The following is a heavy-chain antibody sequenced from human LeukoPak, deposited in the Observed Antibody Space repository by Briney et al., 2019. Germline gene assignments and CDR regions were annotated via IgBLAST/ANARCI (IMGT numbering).Heavy chain of an antibody. CDR1: GDSFSSNSAA. J-gene: IGHJ4*02. CDR3: ARCLRPVGAFCYFDY. Sequence: SQTLSLTCVISGDSFSSNSAAWHWIRQSPSRGLEWLGRTYYRSKWYNDYAVSVKSRITINPDTSKNQFSLQLNSVTPEDTAVYYCARCLRPVGAFCYFDYWGQGALVTVSS. CDR2: TYYRSKWYN. D-gene: IGHD1-26*01. V-gene: IGHV6-1*01.